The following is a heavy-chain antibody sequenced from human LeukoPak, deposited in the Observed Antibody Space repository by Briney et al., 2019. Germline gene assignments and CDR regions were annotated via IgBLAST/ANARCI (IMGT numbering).Heavy chain of an antibody. CDR2: INHSGST. CDR1: GGSFSGYY. J-gene: IGHJ4*02. CDR3: ARRGGYWSVVVPAAIRPKYPFDY. V-gene: IGHV4-34*01. Sequence: SETLSLTCAVYGGSFSGYYWRWIRQPPGKGLEWIGEINHSGSTNYNPSLKSRVTISVDTSKNQFSLKLSSVTAADTAVYYCARRGGYWSVVVPAAIRPKYPFDYWGQGTLVTVSS. D-gene: IGHD2-2*02.